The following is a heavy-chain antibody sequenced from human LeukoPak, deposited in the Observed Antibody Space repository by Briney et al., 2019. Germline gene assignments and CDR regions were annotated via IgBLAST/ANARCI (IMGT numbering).Heavy chain of an antibody. CDR1: GFTVSTNY. CDR3: ARDDFWSGLNFDY. CDR2: ISSSSSYI. D-gene: IGHD3-3*01. J-gene: IGHJ4*02. V-gene: IGHV3-21*01. Sequence: GGSLRLSCAASGFTVSTNYMSWVRQAPGKGLEWVSSISSSSSYIYYADSVKGRFTISRDNAKNSLYLQMNSLRAEDTAVYYCARDDFWSGLNFDYWGQGTLVTVSS.